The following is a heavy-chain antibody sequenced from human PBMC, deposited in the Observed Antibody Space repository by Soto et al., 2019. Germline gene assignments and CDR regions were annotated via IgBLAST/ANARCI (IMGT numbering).Heavy chain of an antibody. J-gene: IGHJ4*02. CDR1: GYTFTGYY. CDR2: INPNSGGT. D-gene: IGHD3-22*01. Sequence: ASVKVSCKASGYTFTGYYMHWVRQAPGQGREWMGWINPNSGGTNYAQKFQGRVTMTRDTSISTAYMGLSRLNSDHTALYPCARRIPSISGYCASSGSIDYWGQGTLVTVSS. CDR3: ARRIPSISGYCASSGSIDY. V-gene: IGHV1-2*02.